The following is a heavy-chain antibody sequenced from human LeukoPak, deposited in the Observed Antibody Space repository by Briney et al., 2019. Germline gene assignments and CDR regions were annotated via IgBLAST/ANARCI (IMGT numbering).Heavy chain of an antibody. CDR2: IYYSGST. CDR1: GGFNSSYY. V-gene: IGHV4-59*01. Sequence: PAETLPLTFTGCGGFNSSYYWSWIRPPPWKGLAGIGYIYYSGSTNYNPSLKSRVTISVDTSKNQFSLKLSSVTAADTAVYYCARGPGETYYYDSSGYPLDYWGQGTLVTVSS. D-gene: IGHD3-22*01. J-gene: IGHJ4*02. CDR3: ARGPGETYYYDSSGYPLDY.